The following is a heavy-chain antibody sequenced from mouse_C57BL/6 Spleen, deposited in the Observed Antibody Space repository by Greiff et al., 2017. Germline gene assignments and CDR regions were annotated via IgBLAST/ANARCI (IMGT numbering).Heavy chain of an antibody. D-gene: IGHD1-1*01. CDR2: ISSGSSTI. J-gene: IGHJ4*01. CDR1: GFTFSDYG. Sequence: EVHLVESGGGLVKPGGSLKLSCAASGFTFSDYGMHWVRQAPEKGLEWVAYISSGSSTIYYADTVKGRFTISRDNAKNTLFLQMTSLRSEDTAMYYCARNYGSRGYAMDYWGQGTSVTVSS. CDR3: ARNYGSRGYAMDY. V-gene: IGHV5-17*01.